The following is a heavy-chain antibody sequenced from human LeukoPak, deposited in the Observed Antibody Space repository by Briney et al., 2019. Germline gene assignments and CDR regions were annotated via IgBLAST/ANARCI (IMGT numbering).Heavy chain of an antibody. J-gene: IGHJ5*02. CDR1: GFTFSSYA. CDR3: TTVPYYYDSLP. CDR2: ISGSGGST. Sequence: PGGSLRLSCAASGFTFSSYAMSWVRQAPGKGLEWVSAISGSGGSTYYADSVKGRFTISRDNSKNTLYLQMNSLRAEDTAVYYCTTVPYYYDSLPWGQGTLVTVSS. V-gene: IGHV3-23*01. D-gene: IGHD3-22*01.